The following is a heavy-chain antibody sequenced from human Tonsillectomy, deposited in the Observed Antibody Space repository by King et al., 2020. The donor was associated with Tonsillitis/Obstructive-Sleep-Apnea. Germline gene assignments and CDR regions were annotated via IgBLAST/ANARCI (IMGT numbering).Heavy chain of an antibody. CDR3: ARTIGSGTRSRSNWFDP. J-gene: IGHJ5*02. Sequence: QLQESGPGLVKPSETLSLTCPVSGGSISSYYWSWIRQPPGKGLEWIGYIYYSGSTNYNPSLQSRVTISVDTSKNQFSLKLSSVTAADTAVYYCARTIGSGTRSRSNWFDPWGQGTLVTVSS. V-gene: IGHV4-59*01. CDR1: GGSISSYY. CDR2: IYYSGST. D-gene: IGHD1-7*01.